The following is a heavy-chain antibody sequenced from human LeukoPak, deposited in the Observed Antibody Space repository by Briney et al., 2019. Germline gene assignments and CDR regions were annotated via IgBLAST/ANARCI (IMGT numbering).Heavy chain of an antibody. CDR2: INPNSGGT. J-gene: IGHJ5*02. CDR1: GYTFTGYY. Sequence: GASVKVSCKASGYTFTGYYMHWVRQAPGQGLEWMGWINPNSGGTNYAQKFQGRVTMTRDTSISTAYMELSRLRSDDTAVYYCAGYYDSSGYNWFDPWGQGTLVTVSS. V-gene: IGHV1-2*02. CDR3: AGYYDSSGYNWFDP. D-gene: IGHD3-22*01.